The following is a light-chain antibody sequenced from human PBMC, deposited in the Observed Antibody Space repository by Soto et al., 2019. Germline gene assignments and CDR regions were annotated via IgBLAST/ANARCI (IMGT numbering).Light chain of an antibody. CDR3: QLYGSSPPRYT. Sequence: EIVLTQSPGTLYLSPGERATLSCRASQSVSSNYLAWDQQKRGQAPRLLIYAASARATGIPDRFSGSGSGTDFTLTISRLEPEDFAVYFCQLYGSSPPRYTFAQGTKLEIK. CDR2: AAS. CDR1: QSVSSNY. J-gene: IGKJ2*01. V-gene: IGKV3-20*01.